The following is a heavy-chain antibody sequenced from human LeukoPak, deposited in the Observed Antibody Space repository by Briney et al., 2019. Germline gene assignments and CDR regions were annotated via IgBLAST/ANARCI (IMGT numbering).Heavy chain of an antibody. Sequence: GGSLRLSCAASGFTFSSYAMSWVRQAPGKGLEWVSAISGSGGSTYYADSVKGRFTISRDNSKNTLYLQMNSLRAEDTAVYYCATPPIHCSSTSCPPAFYYFDYWGQGALVTVSS. J-gene: IGHJ4*02. CDR2: ISGSGGST. V-gene: IGHV3-23*01. CDR1: GFTFSSYA. CDR3: ATPPIHCSSTSCPPAFYYFDY. D-gene: IGHD2-2*01.